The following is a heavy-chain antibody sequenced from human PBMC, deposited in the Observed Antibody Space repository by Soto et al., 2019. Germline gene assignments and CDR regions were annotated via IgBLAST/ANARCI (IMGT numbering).Heavy chain of an antibody. V-gene: IGHV1-3*01. CDR1: GFTFTTYA. CDR2: INGGNGYT. Sequence: QVQLVQSGAEVKKPGASVKVSCWTSGFTFTTYAIHWVRQAPGQRLEWMAWINGGNGYTKYSQKFQGRVTLTRDTYPTTATMELTSLRSDDTGVYYCARVGGCSSKSCEAKYQDFWGQGTLVTVSS. J-gene: IGHJ4*02. D-gene: IGHD2-2*01. CDR3: ARVGGCSSKSCEAKYQDF.